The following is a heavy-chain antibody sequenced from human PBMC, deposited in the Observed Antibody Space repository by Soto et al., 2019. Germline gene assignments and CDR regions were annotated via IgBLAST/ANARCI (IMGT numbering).Heavy chain of an antibody. CDR2: ISGSADST. CDR1: GFTFSSFA. CDR3: AKTWGAMIYSTAVYGIDV. V-gene: IGHV3-23*01. Sequence: EVQLLESGGGLVQPGGSLRLSCAASGFTFSSFALNWVRQGPGKGLERVSIISGSADSTFYADSVKGRFTISRDNSKHMLHLQINSLRGEDTAVYYCAKTWGAMIYSTAVYGIDVCGKGTTVTVYS. D-gene: IGHD2-21*01. J-gene: IGHJ6*04.